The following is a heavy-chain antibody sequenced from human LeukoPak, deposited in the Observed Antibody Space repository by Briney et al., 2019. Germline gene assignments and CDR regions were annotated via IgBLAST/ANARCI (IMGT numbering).Heavy chain of an antibody. V-gene: IGHV1-46*01. Sequence: ASVKVSCKASGYTFTSYYMHWVRQAPGQGLEWMGIINPSGGSTSYAQKFQGRVTMTRDTSTSTVYMELSSLRSEDTAVYYCARIAYCGGDCYTTYFDYWSQGTLVTVSS. D-gene: IGHD2-21*01. J-gene: IGHJ4*02. CDR1: GYTFTSYY. CDR3: ARIAYCGGDCYTTYFDY. CDR2: INPSGGST.